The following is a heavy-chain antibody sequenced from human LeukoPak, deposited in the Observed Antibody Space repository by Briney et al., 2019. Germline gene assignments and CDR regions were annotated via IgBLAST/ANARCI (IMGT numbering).Heavy chain of an antibody. J-gene: IGHJ4*02. D-gene: IGHD3-10*01. V-gene: IGHV3-23*01. CDR1: GFTFSSYG. Sequence: QPGGSLRLSCAASGFTFSSYGMSWVRQAPGKGLEWVSAISGSGGSTYYADSVKGRFTISRDNFKNTLYLQMNSLRAEDTAVYYCAKMGGVRGVIIIRGYFDYWGQGTLVTVSS. CDR2: ISGSGGST. CDR3: AKMGGVRGVIIIRGYFDY.